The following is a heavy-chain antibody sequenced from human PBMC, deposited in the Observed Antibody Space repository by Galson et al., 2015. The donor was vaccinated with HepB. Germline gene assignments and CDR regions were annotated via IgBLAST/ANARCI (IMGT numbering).Heavy chain of an antibody. CDR3: ARVKGVRQSARLDWFDP. J-gene: IGHJ5*02. CDR2: VIPFLGIS. Sequence: SVKVSCKASGDTFSADSISWVRQAPGQGLEWMGRVIPFLGISNYAQKFQGRVTISADKSTSTAYMDLSSLRSEDTAMYYCARVKGVRQSARLDWFDPWGQGTLVIVSS. D-gene: IGHD2-21*01. CDR1: GDTFSADS. V-gene: IGHV1-69*02.